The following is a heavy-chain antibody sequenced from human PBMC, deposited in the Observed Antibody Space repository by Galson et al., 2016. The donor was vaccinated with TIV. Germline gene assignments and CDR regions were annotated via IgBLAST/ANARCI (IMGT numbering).Heavy chain of an antibody. J-gene: IGHJ4*02. CDR3: ARGHYYDSSGYSFDF. Sequence: SVKVSCKASGYTFTSFDISWIRQAPGQGLEWMGWMSPSNGNTGYAQQFRGRITMTRHPSTTTVYMELSGLTPEDTAVYYCARGHYYDSSGYSFDFWGQGTLVTVSS. V-gene: IGHV1-8*01. CDR1: GYTFTSFD. CDR2: MSPSNGNT. D-gene: IGHD3-22*01.